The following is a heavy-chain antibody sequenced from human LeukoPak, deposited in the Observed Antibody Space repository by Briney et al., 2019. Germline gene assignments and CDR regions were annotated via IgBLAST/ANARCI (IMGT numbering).Heavy chain of an antibody. CDR1: GYSFISFD. CDR3: ARVTRYYYGMDV. Sequence: GASVKVSCKSSGYSFISFDINWVRQASGQGLEWMGWMNPNSGNSGFAQKFQGRVTMTRNTPINTAYMGLSSLRYEDTAVYYCARVTRYYYGMDVWGQGTTVAVSS. CDR2: MNPNSGNS. J-gene: IGHJ6*02. V-gene: IGHV1-8*01.